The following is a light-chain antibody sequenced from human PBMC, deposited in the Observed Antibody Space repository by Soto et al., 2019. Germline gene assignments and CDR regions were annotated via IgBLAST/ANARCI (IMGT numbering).Light chain of an antibody. V-gene: IGKV3-20*01. CDR2: GAS. CDR3: QRYGTSPPLT. J-gene: IGKJ4*01. CDR1: QSISSNY. Sequence: EIVLTQSPDTLTLSPGERATVSCRASQSISSNYLAWYQQKPGQAPRLLIYGASSRATGIPDRFSGSGSATDFTLTISRLDPEDFAVYYCQRYGTSPPLTFGGGTKVDIK.